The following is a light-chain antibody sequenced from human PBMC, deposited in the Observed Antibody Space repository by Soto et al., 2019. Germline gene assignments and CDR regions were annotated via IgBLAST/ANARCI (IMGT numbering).Light chain of an antibody. CDR1: QNVTSSF. Sequence: ILLAQSSGTLSFSPGERATLSCRVSQNVTSSFLAWYQQKPGQAPRLLIYGASRRATGIPDRFTGSGSGTDFTLTISRLEPEDFAVYYCQQYVSSPWAFGQGTKVDIK. J-gene: IGKJ1*01. V-gene: IGKV3-20*01. CDR2: GAS. CDR3: QQYVSSPWA.